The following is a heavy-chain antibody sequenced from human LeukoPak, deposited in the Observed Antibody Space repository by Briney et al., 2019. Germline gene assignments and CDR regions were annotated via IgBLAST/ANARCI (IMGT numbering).Heavy chain of an antibody. Sequence: SVKVSCKASGFTFSTSSITWVRQAPGQGLEWMGAIIPVFGTPNYARRFQGRVTITADESSSTAYLELSSLTSEDTAVFYCARGGGYSGYDYFDVWGQGTLITVSS. CDR2: IIPVFGTP. J-gene: IGHJ4*02. D-gene: IGHD5-12*01. V-gene: IGHV1-69*13. CDR3: ARGGGYSGYDYFDV. CDR1: GFTFSTSS.